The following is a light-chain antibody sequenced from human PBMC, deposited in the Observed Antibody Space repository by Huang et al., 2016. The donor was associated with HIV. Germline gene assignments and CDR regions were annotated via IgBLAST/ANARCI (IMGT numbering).Light chain of an antibody. CDR1: QDIGSF. J-gene: IGKJ1*01. CDR3: QRYDIAPRA. CDR2: GAS. V-gene: IGKV1-27*01. Sequence: DIQMTQSPASLSASTGVRVTLTCRASQDIGSFVAWFQQKPGKVPRRLIYGASMLRSGISPRITGRGSGTTFTLTITNIQPEDVATYFCQRYDIAPRAFGQGTKV.